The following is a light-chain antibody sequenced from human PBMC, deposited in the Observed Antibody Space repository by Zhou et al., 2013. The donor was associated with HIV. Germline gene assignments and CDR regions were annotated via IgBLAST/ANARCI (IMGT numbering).Light chain of an antibody. CDR2: EVS. Sequence: EIVMTQTPHSLSVTPGQPASISCKSSQSLQDSNGKTYLYWYVQKAGQPPQLLIYEVSNSLSGVPDRFSGSGSGTDFTLKISRVEAEDVGVYYCMQGIHLLYTFGQGTKLEIK. CDR1: QSLQDSNGKTY. CDR3: MQGIHLLYT. V-gene: IGKV2-29*03. J-gene: IGKJ2*01.